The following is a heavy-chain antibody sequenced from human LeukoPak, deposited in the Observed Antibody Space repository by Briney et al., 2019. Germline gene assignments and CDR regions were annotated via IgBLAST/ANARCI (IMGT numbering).Heavy chain of an antibody. D-gene: IGHD1-26*01. CDR1: GYSFTSYW. V-gene: IGHV5-51*01. CDR3: ARQLVGSYYGGDY. J-gene: IGHJ4*02. Sequence: ESLKISXKGSGYSFTSYWIGWVRQMPGKGLEWMGIIYPGDSDTSYSPSFQGQVTISADKSISTAYLQWSSLKASDTAMYYCARQLVGSYYGGDYWGQGTLVTVSS. CDR2: IYPGDSDT.